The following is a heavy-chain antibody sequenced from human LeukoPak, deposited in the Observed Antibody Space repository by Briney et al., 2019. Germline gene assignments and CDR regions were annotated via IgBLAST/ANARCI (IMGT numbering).Heavy chain of an antibody. D-gene: IGHD3-10*01. CDR3: ARGGLVRGSLNSLTGFDF. V-gene: IGHV6-1*01. CDR1: GDTVSNKRSA. Sequence: SQTLSLTCAISGDTVSNKRSAWNWIRQSPSRGLEWLGRIYYRSQWYNDDAVSVKGRISINPDTAKNQFSLHLNSVTPDDTALYYCARGGLVRGSLNSLTGFDFWGQGTMVTVSS. J-gene: IGHJ3*01. CDR2: IYYRSQWYN.